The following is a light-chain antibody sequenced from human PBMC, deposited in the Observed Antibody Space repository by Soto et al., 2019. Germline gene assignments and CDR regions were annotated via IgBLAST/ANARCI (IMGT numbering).Light chain of an antibody. CDR1: SSDIGGYNF. V-gene: IGLV2-14*01. Sequence: QSALTQPASVSGSPGQSITISCSGTSSDIGGYNFVSWYQQHPGDAPKLMIYEVSRRPSGVSNRFSGSKSGNTASLTISGLQAEDEADYYCSSYTSTNTYVFGTGTKLTVL. J-gene: IGLJ1*01. CDR2: EVS. CDR3: SSYTSTNTYV.